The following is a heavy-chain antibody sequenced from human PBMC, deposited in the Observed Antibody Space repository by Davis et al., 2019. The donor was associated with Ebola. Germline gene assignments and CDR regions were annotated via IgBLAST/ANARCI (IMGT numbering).Heavy chain of an antibody. V-gene: IGHV3-30*14. D-gene: IGHD3-22*01. CDR1: GFTFSSYA. CDR2: ISYDGSNK. Sequence: PGGSLRLSCAASGFTFSSYAMNWVRQAPGKGLEWVAVISYDGSNKYYADSVKGRFTISRDNSKNTLYLQINSLRAEDTAVYYCARGYYDSTGNRYFDFWGRGTLVTVSS. J-gene: IGHJ2*01. CDR3: ARGYYDSTGNRYFDF.